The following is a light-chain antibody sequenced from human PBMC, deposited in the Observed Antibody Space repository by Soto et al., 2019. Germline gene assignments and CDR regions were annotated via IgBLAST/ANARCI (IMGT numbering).Light chain of an antibody. CDR2: DVS. CDR3: SSYTSSSTPGV. V-gene: IGLV2-14*01. Sequence: QSALTHPASVSGSHGQSITISCTGTSSDVGGYNYVSWYQQHPGKAPKLMIYDVSNRPSGVSNRFSGSKSGNTASLTISGLQPEDEADYYCSSYTSSSTPGVFGGGTKLTVL. J-gene: IGLJ3*02. CDR1: SSDVGGYNY.